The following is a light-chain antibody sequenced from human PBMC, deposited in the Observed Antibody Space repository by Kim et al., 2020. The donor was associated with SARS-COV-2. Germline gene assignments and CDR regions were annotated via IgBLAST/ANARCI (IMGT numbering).Light chain of an antibody. CDR3: NSRDSSGNHHVV. Sequence: LGQTVRIKCQGDSLRSYYASGYQKKPGRAPVLVVYGKNNRPSGIPDRFSGSSSGNTASLTITGAQAEDEAGYYCNSRDSSGNHHVVFGGGTQLTVL. J-gene: IGLJ2*01. V-gene: IGLV3-19*01. CDR1: SLRSYY. CDR2: GKN.